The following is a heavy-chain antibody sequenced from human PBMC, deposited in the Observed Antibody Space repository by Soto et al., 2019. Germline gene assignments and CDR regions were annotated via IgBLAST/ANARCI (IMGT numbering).Heavy chain of an antibody. CDR1: GGTLNSYA. CDR2: IIPIFGNT. D-gene: IGHD1-1*01. V-gene: IGHV1-69*12. J-gene: IGHJ6*02. Sequence: QVQLVQSGVEVKKPGSSVKVSCKASGGTLNSYAIDWVRQAPGQGLEWMGGIIPIFGNTYYAQRLQGRVNLTADESTRTEYMELSNLTSEDTAVYYCSRGTVTGIEYNFYYYGMDVWGQGTTVIVSS. CDR3: SRGTVTGIEYNFYYYGMDV.